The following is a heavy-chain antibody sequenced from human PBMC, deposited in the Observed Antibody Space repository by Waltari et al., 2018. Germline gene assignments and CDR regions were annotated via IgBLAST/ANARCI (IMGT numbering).Heavy chain of an antibody. V-gene: IGHV3-21*01. D-gene: IGHD2-2*02. CDR3: ARGDIVVVPAAINYFDY. CDR1: GFTFSSYS. Sequence: EVQLVESGGGLVKPGGSLRISCAASGFTFSSYSMNWVRQAPGKGLEWVSSISSSSSYIYYADSVKGRFTISRDNAKNSLYLQMNSLRAEDTAVYYCARGDIVVVPAAINYFDYWGQGTLVTVSS. CDR2: ISSSSSYI. J-gene: IGHJ4*02.